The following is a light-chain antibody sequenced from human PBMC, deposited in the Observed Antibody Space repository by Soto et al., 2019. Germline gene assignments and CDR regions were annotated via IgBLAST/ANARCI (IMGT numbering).Light chain of an antibody. CDR3: QQYNNWGLS. V-gene: IGKV3D-15*01. Sequence: IVLTQSPATLSVSPGERVTISCRASENVGTNLAWYQQRPGQPPRLRIYGSSTRATGISATFSGSGSRTEFTLTISSLQSEDSAVYYCQQYNNWGLSFGGGTRVEIK. CDR2: GSS. CDR1: ENVGTN. J-gene: IGKJ4*01.